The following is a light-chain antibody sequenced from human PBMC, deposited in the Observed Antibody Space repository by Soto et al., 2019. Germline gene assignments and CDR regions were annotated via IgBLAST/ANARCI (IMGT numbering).Light chain of an antibody. CDR1: QSISSW. CDR3: QHYDSYAYT. J-gene: IGKJ2*01. CDR2: EAS. V-gene: IGKV1-5*03. Sequence: DIQMTQSPSTLSASLGDRVTITCRASQSISSWLAWYQQKPGKAPKLLIYEASCLESGVPSRFSGSGSGTVFTLTISSLQPDDFANYYCQHYDSYAYTFGQWTKLHIK.